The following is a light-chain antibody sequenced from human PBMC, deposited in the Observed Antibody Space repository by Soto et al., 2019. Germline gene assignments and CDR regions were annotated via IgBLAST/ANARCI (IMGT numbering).Light chain of an antibody. Sequence: ALTQPASVSGSPGQSITISCTGTSSDVGGYNYVSWYQQHPGKAPKLMIFEISNRPSGVSNRFSGSKSGNTASLTISGLQADDEADYYCSSFSSSDTPVIFGGGTKLTVL. V-gene: IGLV2-14*01. CDR2: EIS. J-gene: IGLJ2*01. CDR1: SSDVGGYNY. CDR3: SSFSSSDTPVI.